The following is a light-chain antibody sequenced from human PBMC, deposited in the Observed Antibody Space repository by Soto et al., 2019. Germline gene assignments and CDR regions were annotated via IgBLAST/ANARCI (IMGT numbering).Light chain of an antibody. Sequence: QSVLTQPPSVSGAPGQRVTISCTESSSNIGAGYDVHWYQQLPGTAPKLLIYGNSKRPSGVPDRFSGSKSGTSASLAITGLQAEDEADYYCQSYDSSLRGWVFGGGTKLTVL. CDR3: QSYDSSLRGWV. CDR2: GNS. CDR1: SSNIGAGYD. J-gene: IGLJ3*02. V-gene: IGLV1-40*01.